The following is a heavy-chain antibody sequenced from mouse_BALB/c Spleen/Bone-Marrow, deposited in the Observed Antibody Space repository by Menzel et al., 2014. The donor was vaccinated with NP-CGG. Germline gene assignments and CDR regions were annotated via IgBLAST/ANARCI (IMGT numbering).Heavy chain of an antibody. CDR1: GYAFSAYW. V-gene: IGHV1-80*01. Sequence: QVQLQQSGAELVRPGSSVKISCKASGYAFSAYWMNWVKQRPGQGLEWIGQTYPGDGDTNYNVKFKGKATLTADKSSSTAYMQLSSLTSEDSAVYFCTRSTATFDYWGQGTTLTVSS. J-gene: IGHJ2*01. CDR3: TRSTATFDY. D-gene: IGHD1-2*01. CDR2: TYPGDGDT.